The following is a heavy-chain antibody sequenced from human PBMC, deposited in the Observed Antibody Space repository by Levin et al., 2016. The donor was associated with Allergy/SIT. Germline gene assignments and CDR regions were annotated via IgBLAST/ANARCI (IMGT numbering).Heavy chain of an antibody. V-gene: IGHV1-69*04. J-gene: IGHJ6*02. Sequence: WVRQAPGQGLEWMGRIIPILGIANYAQKFQGRVTITADKSTSTAYMELSSLRSEDTAVYYCARDLGATYHYYYGMDVWGQGTTVTSP. D-gene: IGHD1-26*01. CDR3: ARDLGATYHYYYGMDV. CDR2: IIPILGIA.